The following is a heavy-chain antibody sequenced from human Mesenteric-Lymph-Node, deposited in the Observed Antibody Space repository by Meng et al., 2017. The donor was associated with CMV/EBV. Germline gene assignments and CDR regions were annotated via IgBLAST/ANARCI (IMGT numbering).Heavy chain of an antibody. CDR2: MNPNNGKT. D-gene: IGHD2-15*01. J-gene: IGHJ6*02. V-gene: IGHV1-8*02. CDR1: GYTFTSYY. CDR3: ASHQQFCSGGSCYSLGYYYGMDV. Sequence: ASVKVSCRASGYTFTSYYLHWVRQAPGQGLEWMGWMNPNNGKTGYAQKFQGRFTMTWNTSISTAYMELSSLRSEDTAIYYCASHQQFCSGGSCYSLGYYYGMDVWGQGTTVTVSS.